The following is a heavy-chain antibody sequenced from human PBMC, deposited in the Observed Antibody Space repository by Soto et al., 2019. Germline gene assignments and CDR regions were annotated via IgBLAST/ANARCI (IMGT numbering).Heavy chain of an antibody. CDR3: ARAVAVPADFDY. D-gene: IGHD6-19*01. CDR2: IVVGSGNT. J-gene: IGHJ4*02. V-gene: IGHV1-58*01. CDR1: GFTFTSSA. Sequence: ASVKVSCKASGFTFTSSAVQWVRQARGQRLEWIGWIVVGSGNTNYAQKFQERVTITRDTSASTAYMELSSLRSEDTAVYYCARAVAVPADFDYWGQGTLVTVSS.